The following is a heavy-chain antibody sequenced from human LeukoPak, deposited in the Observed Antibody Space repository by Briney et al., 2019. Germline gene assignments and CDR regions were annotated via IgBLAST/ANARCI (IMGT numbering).Heavy chain of an antibody. V-gene: IGHV1-69*04. CDR2: IIPILGIA. CDR3: ARSASGYQHLDY. J-gene: IGHJ4*02. CDR1: GGTFSSCA. D-gene: IGHD3-22*01. Sequence: ASVKVSCKASGGTFSSCAISWVRQAPGQGLEWMGRIIPILGIANYAQKFQGRVTITADKSTSTAYMELSSLRSEDTAVYYCARSASGYQHLDYWGQGTLVTVSS.